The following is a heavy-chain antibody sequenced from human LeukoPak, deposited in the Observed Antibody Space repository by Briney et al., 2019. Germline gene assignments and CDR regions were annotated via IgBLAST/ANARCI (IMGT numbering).Heavy chain of an antibody. V-gene: IGHV3-23*01. Sequence: GGSLRLSCAASGFIFSSYAMSWVRQAPGKGLEWVSAISGSGGSTYYADSVKGRFTISSDNSKNTLYLQMNSLRAEDTAVYYCAKDYGDYEPGEAFDIWGQGTMVTVSS. D-gene: IGHD4-17*01. CDR1: GFIFSSYA. J-gene: IGHJ3*02. CDR2: ISGSGGST. CDR3: AKDYGDYEPGEAFDI.